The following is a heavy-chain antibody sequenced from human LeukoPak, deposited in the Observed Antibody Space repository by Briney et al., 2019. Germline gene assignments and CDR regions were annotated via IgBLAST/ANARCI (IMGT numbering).Heavy chain of an antibody. CDR3: ARDRRSTYDYVWGSYRFGFDY. Sequence: GGSLRLSCAASGFTFRRYGMTWVRQAPGKGLEWVSSISGSGGSTFYADSVKGRFTISRDNAKNSLYLQMNSLRAEDTAVYYCARDRRSTYDYVWGSYRFGFDYWGQGTLVTVSS. D-gene: IGHD3-16*02. J-gene: IGHJ4*02. V-gene: IGHV3-23*01. CDR2: ISGSGGST. CDR1: GFTFRRYG.